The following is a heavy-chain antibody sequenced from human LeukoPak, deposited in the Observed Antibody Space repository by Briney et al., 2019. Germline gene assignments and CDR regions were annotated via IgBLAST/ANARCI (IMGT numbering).Heavy chain of an antibody. CDR1: GGFISSYY. V-gene: IGHV4-59*01. CDR3: ARGGSFFDS. CDR2: IYYSGSI. J-gene: IGHJ4*02. D-gene: IGHD3-16*01. Sequence: PSETLSLTCTVSGGFISSYYWSWIRQPPGKGLEWIGYIYYSGSINYSPSLKSRVTISVDTSRNQFSLKLSSVTAADTAVYFCARGGSFFDSWGQGTLVTVSS.